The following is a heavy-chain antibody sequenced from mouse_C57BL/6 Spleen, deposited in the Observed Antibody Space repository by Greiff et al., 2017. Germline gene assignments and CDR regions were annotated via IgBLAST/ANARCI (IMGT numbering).Heavy chain of an antibody. Sequence: QVQLKESGPELVKPGASVKISCKASGYAFSSSWMNWVKQRPGKGLEWIGRIYPGDGDTNYNGKFKGKATLTADKSSSTAYMQLSSLTSEDSAVYFCARNYGSSSLFAYWGQGTLVTVSA. D-gene: IGHD1-1*01. CDR1: GYAFSSSW. V-gene: IGHV1-82*01. CDR2: IYPGDGDT. CDR3: ARNYGSSSLFAY. J-gene: IGHJ3*01.